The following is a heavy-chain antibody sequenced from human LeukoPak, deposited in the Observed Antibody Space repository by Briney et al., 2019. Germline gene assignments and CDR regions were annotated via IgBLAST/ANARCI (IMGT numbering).Heavy chain of an antibody. CDR1: GASISNYY. CDR2: IYYSGNT. J-gene: IGHJ4*02. V-gene: IGHV4-59*01. D-gene: IGHD1-26*01. Sequence: SETLSLTCSVSGASISNYYWGWIRQAPGKGLEGIGYIYYSGNTNTYNPSLKSRATISLYTSRKSFSLELRSVTAADTAVYYCARGGSYGAYLDYWGQGALVIVSS. CDR3: ARGGSYGAYLDY.